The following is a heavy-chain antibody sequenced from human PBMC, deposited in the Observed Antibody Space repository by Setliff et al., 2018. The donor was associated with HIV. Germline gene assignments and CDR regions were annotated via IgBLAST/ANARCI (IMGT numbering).Heavy chain of an antibody. D-gene: IGHD3-22*01. V-gene: IGHV3-7*01. CDR3: AGSRGYFVKAD. Sequence: GGSLRLSCEASGFTVSSSYMAWVRQAPGKGLEWVANINQNGREKYYVDSVKGRFTISRDNAKDSLYLQMNSLRGEDTAVYYCAGSRGYFVKADWGQGTLVTVSS. J-gene: IGHJ4*02. CDR2: INQNGREK. CDR1: GFTVSSSY.